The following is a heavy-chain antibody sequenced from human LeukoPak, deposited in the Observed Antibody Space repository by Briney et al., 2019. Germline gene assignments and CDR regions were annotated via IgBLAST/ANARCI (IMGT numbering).Heavy chain of an antibody. D-gene: IGHD1-7*01. J-gene: IGHJ4*02. V-gene: IGHV3-48*03. CDR3: ARGGWNFFLNF. CDR2: ISSSGTPI. CDR1: GFTFSTYE. Sequence: GGSLRLSCAASGFTFSTYEMNWVRQAPGKGLEWVSYISSSGTPIYYTDSVKGRFTISRDNAKNSLYLQMNSLRAEDTAVYYCARGGWNFFLNFRGQGTLATVSS.